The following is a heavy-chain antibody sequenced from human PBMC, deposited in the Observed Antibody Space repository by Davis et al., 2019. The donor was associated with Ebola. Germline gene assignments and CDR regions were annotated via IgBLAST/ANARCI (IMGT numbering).Heavy chain of an antibody. V-gene: IGHV1-18*04. CDR1: GYSFTTYS. D-gene: IGHD3-16*01. CDR2: INTYSGYT. J-gene: IGHJ5*02. CDR3: ARDGGTWWFDP. Sequence: ASVKVSCKASGYSFTTYSITWVRQAPGQGLEWMGWINTYSGYTDYAQKLQGRVTMTADTSTSTAYMDLRSLRSDDTAVYYCARDGGTWWFDPWGQGTLVIVSS.